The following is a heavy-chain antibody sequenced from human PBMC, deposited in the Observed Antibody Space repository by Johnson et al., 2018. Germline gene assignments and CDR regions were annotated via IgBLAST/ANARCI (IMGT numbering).Heavy chain of an antibody. D-gene: IGHD4-11*01. CDR1: GGSFSGYY. Sequence: QVQLQQWGAGLLKPSETLSLTCAVYGGSFSGYYWSWIRQPPGKGLEWIGEINHSGSTNYNPSLKSRVTISVDTSKNQFSLKLSSVTAADTAVYYCAGAERTVTTLYYYGMDVWGQGTTVTVSS. CDR2: INHSGST. V-gene: IGHV4-34*01. J-gene: IGHJ6*02. CDR3: AGAERTVTTLYYYGMDV.